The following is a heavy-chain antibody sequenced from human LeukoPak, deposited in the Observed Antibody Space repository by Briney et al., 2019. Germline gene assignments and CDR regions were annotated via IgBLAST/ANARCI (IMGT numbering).Heavy chain of an antibody. CDR3: ARSSIVVVSILDY. CDR1: GFPFSSYA. V-gene: IGHV3-64*01. Sequence: GGSLRLSCAASGFPFSSYAMQWVRQGPGKGLEYVSAISSNGDSTSYANSVKGRFTISRDNSKNTLYLQMGSLRAEDMAVYYCARSSIVVVSILDYWGQGTLVTVSS. D-gene: IGHD2-15*01. J-gene: IGHJ4*02. CDR2: ISSNGDST.